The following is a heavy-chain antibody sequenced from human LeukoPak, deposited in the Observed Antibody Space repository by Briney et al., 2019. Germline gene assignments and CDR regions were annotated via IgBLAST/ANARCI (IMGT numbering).Heavy chain of an antibody. D-gene: IGHD4-17*01. V-gene: IGHV3-48*03. CDR1: GFTFSSYE. Sequence: GGSLRLSCAASGFTFSSYEMNWVRQAPGKGLEWVSYISSSGSTIYYADSVKGRFTISRDNAKNSLYLQMNSLRAEDTAVYYCARAGDYGDYVLDYWGRGTLVTVSS. CDR2: ISSSGSTI. CDR3: ARAGDYGDYVLDY. J-gene: IGHJ4*02.